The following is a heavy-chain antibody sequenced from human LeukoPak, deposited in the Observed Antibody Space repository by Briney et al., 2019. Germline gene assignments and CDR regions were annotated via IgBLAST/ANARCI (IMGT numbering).Heavy chain of an antibody. J-gene: IGHJ5*02. Sequence: GGSLSLSCAASGFDFSDYYMTWIRQAPGKGLEWVSHVSNSGSTKYYADSVKGRFTISRDNAKYSLYLQMHSLRAEDTAVYYCARTTEGLDPWGQETLVTVSS. CDR3: ARTTEGLDP. CDR2: VSNSGSTK. CDR1: GFDFSDYY. V-gene: IGHV3-11*01. D-gene: IGHD1-1*01.